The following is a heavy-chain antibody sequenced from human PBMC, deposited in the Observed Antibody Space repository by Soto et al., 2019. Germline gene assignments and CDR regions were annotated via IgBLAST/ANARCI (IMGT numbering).Heavy chain of an antibody. CDR1: GGSISSGGYY. CDR2: IYYSGST. V-gene: IGHV4-31*03. CDR3: AILGITMVRGVLMDF. Sequence: SETLSLTCTVSGGSISSGGYYWSWIRQHPGKGLEWIGYIYYSGSTYYNPSLKSRVTISVDTSKNQFSLKLSSVTAADTAVYYCAILGITMVRGVLMDFWGQGSTVPVSS. J-gene: IGHJ6*02. D-gene: IGHD3-10*01.